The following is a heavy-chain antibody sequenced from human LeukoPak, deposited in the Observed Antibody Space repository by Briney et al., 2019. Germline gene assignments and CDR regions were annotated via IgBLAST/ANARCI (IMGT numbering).Heavy chain of an antibody. D-gene: IGHD2/OR15-2a*01. CDR3: ARGEGDLTNYVYYVHP. J-gene: IGHJ5*02. Sequence: SETLSFTCTVSTGSINGAYWGWIRQPPGKGLEWIGYMHYSGSSKYDPSLKSRVTISIDTSKNQFSLRLISVTAADTAVYYCARGEGDLTNYVYYVHPWGQGTLVTVSS. CDR2: MHYSGSS. CDR1: TGSINGAY. V-gene: IGHV4-59*13.